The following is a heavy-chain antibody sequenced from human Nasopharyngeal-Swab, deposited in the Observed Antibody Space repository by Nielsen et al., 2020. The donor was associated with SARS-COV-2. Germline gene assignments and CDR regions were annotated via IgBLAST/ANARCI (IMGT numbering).Heavy chain of an antibody. CDR1: GFTFDDFA. D-gene: IGHD6-6*01. CDR2: IGGTGDET. CDR3: AKSRGKYSPLSRYFDL. V-gene: IGHV3-43*02. J-gene: IGHJ2*01. Sequence: GESLKISCAASGFTFDDFAVNWVRQAPGKGLEWVSLIGGTGDETKYADPVRGRFTVSRDNSKNSLYLQMNSLRTEDTALYYCAKSRGKYSPLSRYFDLWGRGTLVTVSS.